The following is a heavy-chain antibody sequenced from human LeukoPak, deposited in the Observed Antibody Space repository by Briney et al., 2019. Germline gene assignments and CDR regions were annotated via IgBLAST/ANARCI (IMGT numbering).Heavy chain of an antibody. V-gene: IGHV3-21*04. J-gene: IGHJ3*02. CDR1: GFTFSSYS. Sequence: GGSLRLSCAASGFTFSSYSMNWVRQAPGKGLEWVSTITKSGDQTHYADSVRGLFTISRDIFKNTLYLQMNSLRAEDTAVYHCVKSAGKDGYRDVFDIWGQGTVVTVSS. CDR3: VKSAGKDGYRDVFDI. D-gene: IGHD5-24*01. CDR2: ITKSGDQT.